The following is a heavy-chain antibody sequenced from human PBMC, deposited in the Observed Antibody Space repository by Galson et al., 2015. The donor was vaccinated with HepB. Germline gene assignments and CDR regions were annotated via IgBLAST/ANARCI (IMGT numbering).Heavy chain of an antibody. V-gene: IGHV3-21*01. CDR2: ISSSGSYS. CDR3: ARERDRSDSDDAFDI. CDR1: GFTLSAYD. Sequence: SLRLSCAASGFTLSAYDMHWIRQAPGKGLEWVSSISSSGSYSYYADSLQGRFGVPRDNAKNSLFLQMNSLRAEDTAVYYCARERDRSDSDDAFDIWGQGTRVAVSS. J-gene: IGHJ3*02. D-gene: IGHD3-22*01.